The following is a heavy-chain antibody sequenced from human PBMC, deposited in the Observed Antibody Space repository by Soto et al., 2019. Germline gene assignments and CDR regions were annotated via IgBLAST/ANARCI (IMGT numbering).Heavy chain of an antibody. J-gene: IGHJ4*02. Sequence: SETLSLTCTVSGGSISNYYWSWIRQSPEKGLEWIGEINPSGSTNYNPSLKSRVTISVDTSKNQFSLKLSSVTAADTAVYYCARGILTGYYFDYWGQGTLVTVSS. CDR1: GGSISNYY. CDR3: ARGILTGYYFDY. CDR2: INPSGST. D-gene: IGHD3-9*01. V-gene: IGHV4-34*01.